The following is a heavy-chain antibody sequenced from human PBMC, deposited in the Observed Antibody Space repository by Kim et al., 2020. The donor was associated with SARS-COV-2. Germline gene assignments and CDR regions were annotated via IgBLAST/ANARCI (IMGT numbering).Heavy chain of an antibody. CDR3: ARDLYDYVWGSYRYTSPFDI. V-gene: IGHV3-21*01. J-gene: IGHJ3*02. Sequence: GGSLRLSCAASGFTFSSYSMNWVRQAPGKGLEWVSSISSSSSYIYYADSVKCRFTISRDNAKNSLYLQMNSLRAEDTAVYYCARDLYDYVWGSYRYTSPFDIWGQGTMVTVSS. CDR2: ISSSSSYI. CDR1: GFTFSSYS. D-gene: IGHD3-16*02.